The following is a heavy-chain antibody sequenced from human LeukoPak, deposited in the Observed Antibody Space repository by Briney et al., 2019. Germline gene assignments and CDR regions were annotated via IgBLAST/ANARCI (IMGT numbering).Heavy chain of an antibody. D-gene: IGHD5-18*01. CDR1: GYTFTSYA. CDR2: ISAYNGNT. Sequence: GASVTVSRKASGYTFTSYAMNWVRQAPGQGLEWMGWISAYNGNTNYAQKLQGRVTMTTDTSTSTAYMELRSLTADDTAGYYCARGGYWGRVFYGYHYYYDSMEVWGKGTTVT. V-gene: IGHV1-18*01. CDR3: ARGGYWGRVFYGYHYYYDSMEV. J-gene: IGHJ6*03.